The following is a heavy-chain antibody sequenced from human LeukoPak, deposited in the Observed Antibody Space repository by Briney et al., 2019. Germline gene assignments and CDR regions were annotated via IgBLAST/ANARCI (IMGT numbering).Heavy chain of an antibody. V-gene: IGHV3-30-3*01. D-gene: IGHD7-27*01. CDR1: GFTFSTYA. J-gene: IGHJ3*02. CDR3: AREILTGYAFDI. CDR2: ISYDGTNK. Sequence: PGRSLRLSCAASGFTFSTYAMHWVRQAPGKGLEWVAFISYDGTNKYCADSVKGRFTISRDNSKNTLYLQMNSLSAEDTALYYCAREILTGYAFDIWGQGTMVTVSS.